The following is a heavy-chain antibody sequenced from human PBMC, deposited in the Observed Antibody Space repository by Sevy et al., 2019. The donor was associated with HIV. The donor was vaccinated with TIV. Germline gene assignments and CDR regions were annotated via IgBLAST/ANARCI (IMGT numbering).Heavy chain of an antibody. J-gene: IGHJ4*02. CDR1: GYIFTDYG. CDR2: ISTNKGHT. Sequence: ASVKVSCKASGYIFTDYGINWVRQAPGQGLEWMGWISTNKGHTKYVEKFQGRITMNTDTTTYTVYLELMSLTSDDADLYYCARVQSMCHDYGDYMLIYWGQGSLDTVSS. CDR3: ARVQSMCHDYGDYMLIY. V-gene: IGHV1-18*01. D-gene: IGHD4-17*01.